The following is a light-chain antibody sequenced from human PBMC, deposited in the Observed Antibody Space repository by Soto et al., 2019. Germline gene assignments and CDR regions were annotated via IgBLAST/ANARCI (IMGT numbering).Light chain of an antibody. V-gene: IGKV1-12*01. Sequence: DIQMTQSPSSVSASVGDRVTITCRASEDISGWVAWYQQKPGKAPNLLIYAASSLQSGVPSRFSGSGSGTDFTLTISGLQSEDSATYYCQQTNSFPSFGQGTKLEIK. J-gene: IGKJ2*03. CDR3: QQTNSFPS. CDR1: EDISGW. CDR2: AAS.